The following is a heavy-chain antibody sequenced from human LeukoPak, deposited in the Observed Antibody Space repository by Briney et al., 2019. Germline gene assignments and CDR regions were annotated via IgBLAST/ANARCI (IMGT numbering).Heavy chain of an antibody. CDR2: MSYGGTS. CDR1: GGSIVISSYY. J-gene: IGHJ4*02. V-gene: IGHV4-39*01. CDR3: ARHSGMVDRHFAH. D-gene: IGHD3-3*01. Sequence: SETLSLTCNVSGGSIVISSYYWGWVRQSPGKGLERIGSMSYGGTSYYNPSLKSRVTMSVDTSKNTFSLKVTSVTAADTAVYFCARHSGMVDRHFAHWGQGILVPVSS.